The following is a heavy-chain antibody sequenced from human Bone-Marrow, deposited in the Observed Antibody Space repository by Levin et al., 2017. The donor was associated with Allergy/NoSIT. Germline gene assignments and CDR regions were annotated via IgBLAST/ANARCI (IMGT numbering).Heavy chain of an antibody. J-gene: IGHJ5*02. Sequence: SETLSLTCAVYGGSFSGYYWSWIRQPPGKGLEWIGEINHSGSTNYNPSLKSRVTISVDTSKNQFSLKLSSVTAADTAVYYCATLGTIFGVKPFDPWGQGTLVTVSS. CDR3: ATLGTIFGVKPFDP. CDR1: GGSFSGYY. CDR2: INHSGST. D-gene: IGHD3-3*01. V-gene: IGHV4-34*01.